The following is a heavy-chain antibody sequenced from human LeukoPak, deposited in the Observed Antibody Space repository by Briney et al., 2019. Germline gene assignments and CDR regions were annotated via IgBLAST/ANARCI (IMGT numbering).Heavy chain of an antibody. CDR1: GFTFSSYG. CDR3: ARDAEIAVADPYYYGMDV. J-gene: IGHJ6*02. CDR2: ISSSGSTI. D-gene: IGHD6-19*01. Sequence: GGSLRLSCAASGFTFSSYGMHWVRQAPGKGLEWVPYISSSGSTIYYADSVKGRFTISRDNAKNSLYLQMNSLRAEDTAVYYCARDAEIAVADPYYYGMDVWGQGTLVTVSS. V-gene: IGHV3-48*04.